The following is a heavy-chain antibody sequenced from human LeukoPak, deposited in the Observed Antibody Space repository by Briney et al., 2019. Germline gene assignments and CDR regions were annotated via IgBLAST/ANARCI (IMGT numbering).Heavy chain of an antibody. CDR3: ARANNYDSSGYYFDY. CDR2: ISSSSSYI. V-gene: IGHV3-21*01. D-gene: IGHD3-22*01. J-gene: IGHJ4*02. CDR1: GFTFSSYS. Sequence: PGGSLRLSCAASGFTFSSYSMTWVRQAPGKGLEWVSSISSSSSYIYYADSVKGRFTISRDNAKNSLYLQMNSLRAEDTAVYYCARANNYDSSGYYFDYWGQGTLVTVSS.